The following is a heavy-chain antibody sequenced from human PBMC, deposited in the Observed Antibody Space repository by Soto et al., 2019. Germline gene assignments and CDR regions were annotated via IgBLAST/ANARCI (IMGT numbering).Heavy chain of an antibody. D-gene: IGHD6-19*01. CDR3: ARRGGGSSGWQPGSWFDP. V-gene: IGHV4-59*08. J-gene: IGHJ5*02. CDR1: GGSISSYY. Sequence: SETLSLTCTVSGGSISSYYWSWIRQPPGKGLEWIGYIYYSGSTNYNPSLKSRVTISVDTSKNQFSLKLSSVTAADTAVYYCARRGGGSSGWQPGSWFDPWGQGTLVTVSS. CDR2: IYYSGST.